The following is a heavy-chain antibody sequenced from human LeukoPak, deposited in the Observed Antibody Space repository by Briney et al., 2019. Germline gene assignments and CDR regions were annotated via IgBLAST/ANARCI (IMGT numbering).Heavy chain of an antibody. CDR3: AKDRGRSYSPYYFDY. J-gene: IGHJ4*02. D-gene: IGHD1-26*01. Sequence: PGGSLRLSCAASGFTFSSYAMSWVRQAPGKGLEWVSAISGSGGSTYYADSVKGRFTISRDNPKNTLYLQMNSLRAEDTAVYYCAKDRGRSYSPYYFDYWGQGTLVTVSS. CDR1: GFTFSSYA. CDR2: ISGSGGST. V-gene: IGHV3-23*01.